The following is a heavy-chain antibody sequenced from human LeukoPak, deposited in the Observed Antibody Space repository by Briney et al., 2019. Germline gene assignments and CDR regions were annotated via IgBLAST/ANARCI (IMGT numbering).Heavy chain of an antibody. CDR3: ARDRSSLTVGATTD. CDR1: GYTFTGYY. V-gene: IGHV1-2*02. J-gene: IGHJ4*02. D-gene: IGHD1-26*01. CDR2: INPNSGGT. Sequence: GASVKVSCKASGYTFTGYYMHWVRQAPGQGLEWMGWINPNSGGTNHAQKFQGRVTMTRDTSISTAYMELSRLRSDDTAVYYCARDRSSLTVGATTDWGQGTLVTVSS.